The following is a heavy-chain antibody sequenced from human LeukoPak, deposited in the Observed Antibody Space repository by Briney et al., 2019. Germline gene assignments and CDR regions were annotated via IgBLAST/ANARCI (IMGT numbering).Heavy chain of an antibody. CDR3: ASRRVGYSIFDY. Sequence: SETLSLTCTVSGAAISSFCWSWIRQAPGKGLEWMGHIYNTGGANYNPSLTSRVTISVDTSRNQFSLKLSSVTAADTAVYYCASRRVGYSIFDYWGQGILVTVSS. CDR1: GAAISSFC. V-gene: IGHV4-59*01. D-gene: IGHD5-24*01. CDR2: IYNTGGA. J-gene: IGHJ4*02.